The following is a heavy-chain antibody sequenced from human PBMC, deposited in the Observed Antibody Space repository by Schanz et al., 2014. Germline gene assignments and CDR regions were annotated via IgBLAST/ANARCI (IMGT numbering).Heavy chain of an antibody. J-gene: IGHJ5*02. Sequence: QVLLVQSGAEVQQPGASVTVSCKASGYTFTGYYIHWVRQAPGQGFEWMGWINPLSGATDYAPTFQGRVSMTRDTSISTAYMEVTRLVSSDTAVYYCARRGPNCSNNACYHGWFDPWGQGTLVTVSS. CDR1: GYTFTGYY. CDR3: ARRGPNCSNNACYHGWFDP. D-gene: IGHD4-4*01. CDR2: INPLSGAT. V-gene: IGHV1-2*02.